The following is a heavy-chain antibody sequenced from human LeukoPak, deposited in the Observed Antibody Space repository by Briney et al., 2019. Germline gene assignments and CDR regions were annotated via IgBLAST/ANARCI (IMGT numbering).Heavy chain of an antibody. V-gene: IGHV4-59*01. CDR3: ARGAVGVDY. Sequence: PSETLSLTCSVSGDSIRSYYWSWIRQTPGKGLEWIGYIYYTGSTNYNPSLESRVTISLDTSENQFSLRLTSVTAADTAVYYCARGAVGVDYWGQGTLVTVSS. CDR1: GDSIRSYY. CDR2: IYYTGST. D-gene: IGHD1-26*01. J-gene: IGHJ4*02.